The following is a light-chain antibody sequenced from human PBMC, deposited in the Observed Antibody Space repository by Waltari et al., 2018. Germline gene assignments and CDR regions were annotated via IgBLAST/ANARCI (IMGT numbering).Light chain of an antibody. Sequence: DIQMTQSPSTLSASVGDRVTITCRAKESITNWLAWYQHTPGKAPKLLNYRASTLERGVPSRFSGSGSGTEFTLTISSLQPDDFATYYCQQYNSESYTFGQGTKLEIK. J-gene: IGKJ2*01. CDR3: QQYNSESYT. V-gene: IGKV1-5*03. CDR1: ESITNW. CDR2: RAS.